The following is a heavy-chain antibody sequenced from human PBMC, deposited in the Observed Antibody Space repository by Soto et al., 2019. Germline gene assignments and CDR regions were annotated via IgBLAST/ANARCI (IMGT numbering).Heavy chain of an antibody. Sequence: TSVKVSCAASAYSFTNFAISWVRQAPGQGLEWMGWISAYNGNTNYAQKLQGRVTMTTDTSTSTAYMELSSVTAADTAVYYCATIAARVSWFDPWGQGTLVTVSS. D-gene: IGHD6-6*01. V-gene: IGHV1-18*01. CDR1: AYSFTNFA. J-gene: IGHJ5*02. CDR2: ISAYNGNT. CDR3: ATIAARVSWFDP.